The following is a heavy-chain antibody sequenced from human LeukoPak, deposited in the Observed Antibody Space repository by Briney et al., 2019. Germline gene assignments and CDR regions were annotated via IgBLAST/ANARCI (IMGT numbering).Heavy chain of an antibody. D-gene: IGHD6-19*01. Sequence: GGSLRLSCAASRFTFSTYSMNWVRQAPGKGLEWISYISTSGSAVYYADSVQGRFTTSRDNAKNSLYLQMNSLRAEDTAVYYCARLYFAHSSDPWGQGTLVTVST. CDR2: ISTSGSAV. J-gene: IGHJ5*02. V-gene: IGHV3-48*04. CDR1: RFTFSTYS. CDR3: ARLYFAHSSDP.